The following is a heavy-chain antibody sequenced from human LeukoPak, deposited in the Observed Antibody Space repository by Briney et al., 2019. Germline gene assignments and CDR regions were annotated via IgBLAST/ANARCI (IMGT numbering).Heavy chain of an antibody. CDR1: GFTFSSYA. CDR2: ISGSGVST. D-gene: IGHD3-22*01. CDR3: AKDITMIVVVTGDY. V-gene: IGHV3-23*01. J-gene: IGHJ4*02. Sequence: PGGSLRLSCAASGFTFSSYAMSWVRQAPGKGLEWVSAISGSGVSTYYADSVKGPFTISRDNSKNTLYLQMNSLRAEDTAVYYCAKDITMIVVVTGDYWGQRTLVTVSS.